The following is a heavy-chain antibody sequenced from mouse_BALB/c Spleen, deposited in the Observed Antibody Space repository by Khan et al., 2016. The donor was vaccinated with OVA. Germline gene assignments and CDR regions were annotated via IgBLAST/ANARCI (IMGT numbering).Heavy chain of an antibody. D-gene: IGHD1-1*01. CDR3: ARKNYYGYAMDY. Sequence: EVQLQESGPGLVKPSQSLSLTCTVTGYSITSGYAWNWIRLFPENKLEWMGYISYSGSTSYNPSLRSRISITRDTSKNQFFLQLNSVTTEDTATYYCARKNYYGYAMDYWGQGTSVTVSS. CDR2: ISYSGST. J-gene: IGHJ4*01. V-gene: IGHV3-2*02. CDR1: GYSITSGYA.